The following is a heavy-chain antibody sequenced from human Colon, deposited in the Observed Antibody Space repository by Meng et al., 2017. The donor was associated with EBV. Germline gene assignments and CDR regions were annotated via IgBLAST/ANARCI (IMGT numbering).Heavy chain of an antibody. V-gene: IGHV4-34*01. J-gene: IGHJ5*02. D-gene: IGHD3-10*01. CDR1: GGSFRDYY. CDR3: ARRGPSGNFSP. CDR2: IDHRGNT. Sequence: PQGGAGLLNPSEALSRSCAVYGGSFRDYYWTWIRHPPGKWLEWIGEIDHRGNTKYNPSRKSRVTISLDTSKKQFSLKVSSVTAADSAVYYCARRGPSGNFSPWSQGALVTVSS.